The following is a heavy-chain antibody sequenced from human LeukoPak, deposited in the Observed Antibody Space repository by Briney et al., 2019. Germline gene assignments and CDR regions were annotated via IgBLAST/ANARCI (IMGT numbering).Heavy chain of an antibody. J-gene: IGHJ4*02. V-gene: IGHV3-7*05. Sequence: GGSLRLSCVASGFTFSTYWMSWVRQAPGKGLEWVASIKQDGSEKYYVDSVKGRFTISRDNAKNSLYLQMNSLRAEDTAVYYCARLIRPYFDYWGQGTLVTVSS. CDR1: GFTFSTYW. CDR3: ARLIRPYFDY. CDR2: IKQDGSEK.